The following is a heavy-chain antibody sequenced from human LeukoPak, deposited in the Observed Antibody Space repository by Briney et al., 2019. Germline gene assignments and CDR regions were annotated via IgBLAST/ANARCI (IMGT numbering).Heavy chain of an antibody. D-gene: IGHD3-10*01. CDR1: GGSISGISYY. Sequence: SETLSLTCTVSGGSISGISYYWGLIRQPPGKGLEWIGSIYYSGAAYYNPSLKSRVTISVDTSKNQFSLKLSSVTAADTAVYYCARAAPYYRWFDPWGQGTLVTVSS. J-gene: IGHJ5*02. CDR3: ARAAPYYRWFDP. V-gene: IGHV4-39*07. CDR2: IYYSGAA.